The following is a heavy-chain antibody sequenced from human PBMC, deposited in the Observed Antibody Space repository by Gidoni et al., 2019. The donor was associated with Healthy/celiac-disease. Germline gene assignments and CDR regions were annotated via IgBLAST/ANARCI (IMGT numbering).Heavy chain of an antibody. CDR2: IYYSGST. CDR1: GGSISSGDYY. V-gene: IGHV4-30-4*01. Sequence: QVQLQESGPGLVKPSQTLSLTFPLAGGSISSGDYYWSWIRQPPGKGLEWIGYIYYSGSTYYNPSLKSRVTIAVDTSKNQFSLKLSSVTAADTAVYYCARDTAMRSFDYWGQGTLVTVSS. CDR3: ARDTAMRSFDY. J-gene: IGHJ4*02. D-gene: IGHD5-18*01.